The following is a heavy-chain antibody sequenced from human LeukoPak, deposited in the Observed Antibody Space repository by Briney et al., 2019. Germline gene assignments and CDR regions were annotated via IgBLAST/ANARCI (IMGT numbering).Heavy chain of an antibody. J-gene: IGHJ4*02. CDR2: IYWNGDIT. V-gene: IGHV3-20*04. CDR3: ARTCTKHYYDGSGILSC. Sequence: GGSLTLSCAASGFNFADHGMSWAPQAPGKGLEWVSGIYWNGDITGFADSVKGRFPLSRVHAKGSLYLQMPSIRAEDTVLYYCARTCTKHYYDGSGILSCWGEGTLVTVSS. CDR1: GFNFADHG. D-gene: IGHD3-22*01.